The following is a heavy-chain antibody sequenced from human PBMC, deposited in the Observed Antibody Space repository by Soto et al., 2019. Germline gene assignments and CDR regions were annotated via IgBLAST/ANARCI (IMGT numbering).Heavy chain of an antibody. CDR1: GGSISSYY. CDR3: AREGDYGSGSYSLDY. J-gene: IGHJ4*02. D-gene: IGHD3-10*01. V-gene: IGHV4-59*01. CDR2: IYYSGST. Sequence: SETLSLTCTVSGGSISSYYWSWIRQPPGKGLEWIGYIYYSGSTNYNPSLKSRVTISVDTSKNQFSLKLSSVTAADTAVYYCAREGDYGSGSYSLDYWGQGTRVTVS.